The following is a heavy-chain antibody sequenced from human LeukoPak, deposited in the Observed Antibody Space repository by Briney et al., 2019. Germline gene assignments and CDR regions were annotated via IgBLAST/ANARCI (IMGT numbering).Heavy chain of an antibody. CDR3: AGDQGEEDYFDC. V-gene: IGHV3-30*04. CDR2: ISYDGSNK. J-gene: IGHJ4*02. CDR1: GFTFSSYA. D-gene: IGHD3-10*01. Sequence: GGSLRLSCAASGFTFSSYAMHWVRQAPGKGLEWVAVISYDGSNKYYADSVKGRFTISRDNSKNTLYLQMNSLRAEDTAVYYCAGDQGEEDYFDCWGQGTLVTVSS.